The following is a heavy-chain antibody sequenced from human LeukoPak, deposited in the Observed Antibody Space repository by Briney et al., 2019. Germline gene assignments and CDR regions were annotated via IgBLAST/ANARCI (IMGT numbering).Heavy chain of an antibody. CDR1: GFTFSNYW. Sequence: PGGSLRLSCAASGFTFSNYWMHWVRQAPGKGLEWVSGMNWNGVNTDYADSVKGRFTISRENAQNSLYLQMSSLRPEDTALYYCVKADCSSTSCLTDSWGQGTPVIVSS. CDR2: MNWNGVNT. CDR3: VKADCSSTSCLTDS. V-gene: IGHV3-9*01. J-gene: IGHJ4*02. D-gene: IGHD2-2*01.